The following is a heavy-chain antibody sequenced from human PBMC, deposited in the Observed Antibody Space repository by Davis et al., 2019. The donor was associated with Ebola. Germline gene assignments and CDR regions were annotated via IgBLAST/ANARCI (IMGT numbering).Heavy chain of an antibody. D-gene: IGHD3-16*02. J-gene: IGHJ3*02. CDR1: GASIRTSY. V-gene: IGHV4-59*12. CDR3: ARDYDYIWGSYRYRRAFDI. CDR2: FYSLGST. Sequence: PSETLSLTCTVSGASIRTSYWSWIRQPPGKGLEWIGYFYSLGSTKSNPSLKSRVTIAVDTSKNQFSLKLSSVTAADTAVYYCARDYDYIWGSYRYRRAFDIWGQGTMVTVSS.